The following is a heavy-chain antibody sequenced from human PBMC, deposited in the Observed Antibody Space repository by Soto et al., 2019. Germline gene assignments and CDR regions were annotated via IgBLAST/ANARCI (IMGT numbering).Heavy chain of an antibody. J-gene: IGHJ6*02. Sequence: GGSLRLSCAASGFTFSSYGMHWVRQAPGKGLEWVAVISYDGSNKYYEDSVKGRFTISRDNSKNTLYLQMNSLRAEDTAVYYCAKDRRAGPVVPAAIAWEYYGMDVWGQGTTVTVSS. V-gene: IGHV3-30*18. CDR2: ISYDGSNK. CDR1: GFTFSSYG. CDR3: AKDRRAGPVVPAAIAWEYYGMDV. D-gene: IGHD2-2*01.